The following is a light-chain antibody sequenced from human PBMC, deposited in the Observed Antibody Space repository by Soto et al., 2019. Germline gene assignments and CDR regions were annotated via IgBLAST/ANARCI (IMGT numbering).Light chain of an antibody. CDR1: QSVSSN. Sequence: EIVMTQSPATLSLSPGERATLSCRASQSVSSNLAWYQQSPGHAPRLLIYCASTRATGIPARFIGSGSGTEFTLTISSLLSEDFAVYYCQQYNKRPLFTFGPGTRVDIK. CDR2: CAS. V-gene: IGKV3-15*01. J-gene: IGKJ3*01. CDR3: QQYNKRPLFT.